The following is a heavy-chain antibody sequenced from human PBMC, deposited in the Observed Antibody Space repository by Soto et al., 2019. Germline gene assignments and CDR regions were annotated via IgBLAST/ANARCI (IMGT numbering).Heavy chain of an antibody. CDR2: INPSGGST. V-gene: IGHV1-46*01. CDR3: AREASGGLFDY. J-gene: IGHJ4*02. Sequence: ASVKVSCKASGGTFSSYTISWVRQAPGQGLEWMGIINPSGGSTSYAQKFQGRVTMTRDTSTSTVYMDLSSLRSEDTAVYYCAREASGGLFDYWGQGTLVTVSS. CDR1: GGTFSSYT. D-gene: IGHD2-8*02.